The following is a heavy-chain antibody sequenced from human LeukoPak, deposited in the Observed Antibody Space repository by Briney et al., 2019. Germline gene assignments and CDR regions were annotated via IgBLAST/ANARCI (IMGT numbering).Heavy chain of an antibody. CDR2: ISGSGGST. CDR3: ARWLEYYFDY. D-gene: IGHD5-18*01. Sequence: GGSLRLSCAASGFTFSDYYMSWVRQAPGKGLEWVSAISGSGGSTYYADSVKGRFTISRDNSKNTLYLQMNSLRAEDTAVYYCARWLEYYFDYWGQGTLVTVSS. J-gene: IGHJ4*02. CDR1: GFTFSDYY. V-gene: IGHV3-23*01.